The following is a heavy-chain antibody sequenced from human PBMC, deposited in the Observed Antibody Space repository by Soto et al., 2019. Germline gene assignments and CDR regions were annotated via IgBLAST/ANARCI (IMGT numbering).Heavy chain of an antibody. Sequence: ASVKVSCKASGYTFTSYDINWVRQATGQGLEWMGWMNPNSGSTGYAQKFQGRVTMTRNTSISTAYMELSSLRSEDTAVYYCARGRPEEYYDFWSGYHDYWGQGTPVTVSS. J-gene: IGHJ4*02. CDR3: ARGRPEEYYDFWSGYHDY. CDR1: GYTFTSYD. D-gene: IGHD3-3*01. CDR2: MNPNSGST. V-gene: IGHV1-8*01.